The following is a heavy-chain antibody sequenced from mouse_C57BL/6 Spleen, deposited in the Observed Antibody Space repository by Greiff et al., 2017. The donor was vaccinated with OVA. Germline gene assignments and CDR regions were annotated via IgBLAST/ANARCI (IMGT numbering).Heavy chain of an antibody. V-gene: IGHV1-52*01. D-gene: IGHD2-1*01. Sequence: QVQLQQPGAELVRPGSSVKLSCKASGYTFTSYWMHWVKQRPIQGLEWIGNIDPSDSETHYNQKFKDKATLTVDKSSSTAYMQLSSLTSEDSAGYYCARHYGNYFDYWGQGTTLTVSS. CDR1: GYTFTSYW. J-gene: IGHJ2*01. CDR2: IDPSDSET. CDR3: ARHYGNYFDY.